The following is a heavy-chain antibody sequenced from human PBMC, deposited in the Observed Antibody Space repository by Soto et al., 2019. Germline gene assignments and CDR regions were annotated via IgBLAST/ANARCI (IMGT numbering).Heavy chain of an antibody. V-gene: IGHV3-23*01. J-gene: IGHJ4*02. CDR1: GFTFSSYA. Sequence: EVQLLESGGGLVQPGGSLRLSCAASGFTFSSYAMSWVRQAPGKGLEWVSGINAKGDSTFYADSVKGRFAVSRDNPRNTLYLHMSSLRLDDTDIYYCAHGGVPAAVPRWGFDFWGQGTLVTVSS. CDR3: AHGGVPAAVPRWGFDF. CDR2: INAKGDST. D-gene: IGHD2-2*01.